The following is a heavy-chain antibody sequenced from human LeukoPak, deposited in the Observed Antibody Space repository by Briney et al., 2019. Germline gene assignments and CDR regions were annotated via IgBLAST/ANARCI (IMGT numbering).Heavy chain of an antibody. D-gene: IGHD2-15*01. Sequence: GASVKVSCKASGGTFSRYAISWVRQAPGQGLEWMGGIIPIFGTANYAQKFQGRVTITADESTSTAYMELSSLRSEDTAVYYCARDRCSGGSCYRYYYYGMDVWGQGTTVTVSS. V-gene: IGHV1-69*13. CDR1: GGTFSRYA. CDR2: IIPIFGTA. J-gene: IGHJ6*02. CDR3: ARDRCSGGSCYRYYYYGMDV.